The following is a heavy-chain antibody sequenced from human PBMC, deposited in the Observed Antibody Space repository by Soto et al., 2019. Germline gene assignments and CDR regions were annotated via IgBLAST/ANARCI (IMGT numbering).Heavy chain of an antibody. D-gene: IGHD3-3*01. V-gene: IGHV1-69*01. CDR2: IIPIFGTA. CDR1: GGTFSSYA. CDR3: ARDVTIFGVVEANWFDP. J-gene: IGHJ5*02. Sequence: QVQLVQSGAEVKKPGSSVKVSCKASGGTFSSYAISWVRQAPGQGLEWMGGIIPIFGTANYAQKFQGRVTITADESTSTAYMELSSLGSEDTAVYYCARDVTIFGVVEANWFDPWGQGTLVTVSS.